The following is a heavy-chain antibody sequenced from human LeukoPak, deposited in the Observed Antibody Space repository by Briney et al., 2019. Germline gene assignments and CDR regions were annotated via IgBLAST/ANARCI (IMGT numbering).Heavy chain of an antibody. CDR1: GGSISSYY. CDR2: IYYSGST. V-gene: IGHV4-59*01. J-gene: IGHJ5*02. Sequence: SETLSLTCTVSGGSISSYYWSWIRQPTGKGLEWIGYIYYSGSTNYNPSLKSRVTISVDTSKNQFSLKLSSVTAADTAVYYCARTRTLEWERRFDPWGQGTLVTVSS. D-gene: IGHD3-3*01. CDR3: ARTRTLEWERRFDP.